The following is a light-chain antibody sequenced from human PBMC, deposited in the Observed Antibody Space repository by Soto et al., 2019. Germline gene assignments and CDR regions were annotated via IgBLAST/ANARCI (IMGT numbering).Light chain of an antibody. CDR3: SSYTRSTTHVV. V-gene: IGLV2-14*01. CDR2: EVS. Sequence: QSVLTQPASVSGSPGQSITISCTGTNSDVGGYNYVSWYQQHSGKAPKLMIYEVSNRPSGVSNRFSGSKSGNTASLTISGLQAEDEADYYCSSYTRSTTHVVFGGGTKVTVL. J-gene: IGLJ2*01. CDR1: NSDVGGYNY.